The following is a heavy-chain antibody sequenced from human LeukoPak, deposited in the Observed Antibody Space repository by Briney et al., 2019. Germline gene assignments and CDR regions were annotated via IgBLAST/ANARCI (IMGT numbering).Heavy chain of an antibody. Sequence: ASVKVSCKASGGTFSSYAISWVRQAPGQGLEWMGRIIPIFGTANYAQKFQGRVTITTDESTSTAYMELSSLRSADTAVYYCARVILLEQAAKKNNYYNYMDFGGKGPTVPVPS. CDR1: GGTFSSYA. V-gene: IGHV1-69*05. CDR3: ARVILLEQAAKKNNYYNYMDF. CDR2: IIPIFGTA. D-gene: IGHD3-10*01. J-gene: IGHJ6*03.